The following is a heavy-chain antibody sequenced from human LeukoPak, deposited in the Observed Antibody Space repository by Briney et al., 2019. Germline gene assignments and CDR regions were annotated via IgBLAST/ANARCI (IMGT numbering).Heavy chain of an antibody. CDR2: SNHSGSS. CDR3: AEAHKYRIAAAVEYNWFDP. D-gene: IGHD6-13*01. V-gene: IGHV4-34*01. Sequence: SETLSLTCGVYGGSFSGYYWNWIRQPPGKGLELMGESNHSGSSNYNPNLKSRVTISVNTPKTQSSLRLSSVTAADTAVYYSAEAHKYRIAAAVEYNWFDPWGQGTLVTVSS. CDR1: GGSFSGYY. J-gene: IGHJ5*02.